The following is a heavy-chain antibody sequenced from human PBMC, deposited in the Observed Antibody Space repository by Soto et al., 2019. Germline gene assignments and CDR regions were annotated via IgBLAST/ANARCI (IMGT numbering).Heavy chain of an antibody. J-gene: IGHJ6*02. CDR3: ARGPRADYYYYGMDV. CDR2: IYHSGST. Sequence: SETLSLTCAVSGGSISSSNWWSWVRQPPGKGLEWIGEIYHSGSTNYNPSLKSRVTISVDKSKNQFSLKLSSVTAADTAVYYCARGPRADYYYYGMDVWGQGTTVTVS. D-gene: IGHD3-10*01. CDR1: GGSISSSNW. V-gene: IGHV4-4*02.